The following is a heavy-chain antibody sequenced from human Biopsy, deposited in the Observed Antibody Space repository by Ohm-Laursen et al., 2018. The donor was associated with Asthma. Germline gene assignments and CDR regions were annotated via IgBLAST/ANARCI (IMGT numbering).Heavy chain of an antibody. CDR2: IKKDGNEK. D-gene: IGHD3/OR15-3a*01. CDR3: ARVPAGFWTGYLASTDH. CDR1: GFSFGDYC. Sequence: SLRLSCAASGFSFGDYCMTWVRQGPGKGLEWVANIKKDGNEKSNADSVRGRFTISRDDATYSLYLQMNSLRSGDTAVYYCARVPAGFWTGYLASTDHWGQGTLVAVSS. V-gene: IGHV3-7*01. J-gene: IGHJ4*02.